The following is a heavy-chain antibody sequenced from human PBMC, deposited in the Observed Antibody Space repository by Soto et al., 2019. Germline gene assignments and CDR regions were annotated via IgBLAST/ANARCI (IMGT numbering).Heavy chain of an antibody. J-gene: IGHJ5*02. V-gene: IGHV4-39*01. CDR2: IYYSGST. CDR1: GGSISSRSYY. Sequence: SETMSLTCTVSGGSISSRSYYWGWIRQPPGKGLEWIGSIYYSGSTYYNPSLKSRVTISVDTSKDQFSLKLSSVTAADTAVYYCARHESKVAVAGQNNWFDPWGQGTLVTVS. D-gene: IGHD6-19*01. CDR3: ARHESKVAVAGQNNWFDP.